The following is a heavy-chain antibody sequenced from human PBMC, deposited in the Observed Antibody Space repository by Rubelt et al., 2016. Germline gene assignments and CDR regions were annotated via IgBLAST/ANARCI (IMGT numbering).Heavy chain of an antibody. V-gene: IGHV2-5*02. D-gene: IGHD3-10*01. CDR2: IYWDDDK. J-gene: IGHJ4*02. CDR3: AHSPERSVHGFDY. Sequence: QITLKESGPTLVKPTQTLTLTCTFSGFSLSTSGVGVGWIRQPPGKALEWLALIYWDDDKSYSPSLKSRLTITKDTSKNQVVLTKTHMDPAETARDYSAHSPERSVHGFDYWGQGTLVTGSS. CDR1: GFSLSTSGVG.